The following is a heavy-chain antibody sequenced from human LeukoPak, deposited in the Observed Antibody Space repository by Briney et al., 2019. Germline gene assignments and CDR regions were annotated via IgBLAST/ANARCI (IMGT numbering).Heavy chain of an antibody. J-gene: IGHJ6*02. CDR3: ARSLSGSSSLNYYYYGMDV. V-gene: IGHV4-39*01. D-gene: IGHD1-26*01. Sequence: SETLSLTCTVSGGSISSTSYYWGWIRQPPGKGLEWIGSIYYSGSTYYNPSLKSRVTISVDTSKNQFSLKLSSVTAADTAVYYCARSLSGSSSLNYYYYGMDVWGQGTTVTVSS. CDR2: IYYSGST. CDR1: GGSISSTSYY.